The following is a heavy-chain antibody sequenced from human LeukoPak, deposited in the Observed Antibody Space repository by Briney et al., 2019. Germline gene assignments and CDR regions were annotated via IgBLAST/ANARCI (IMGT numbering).Heavy chain of an antibody. J-gene: IGHJ6*04. D-gene: IGHD5-24*01. Sequence: GGSLRLSCAASGFTFSDYYMSWIRQAPGKGLEWVSYISSSSSYTNYADSVKGRFTISRDNAKNSLYLQMNSLRAEDTAVYYCARGPSRVGYYYGMDVWGKGTTVTVSS. CDR1: GFTFSDYY. CDR2: ISSSSSYT. CDR3: ARGPSRVGYYYGMDV. V-gene: IGHV3-11*06.